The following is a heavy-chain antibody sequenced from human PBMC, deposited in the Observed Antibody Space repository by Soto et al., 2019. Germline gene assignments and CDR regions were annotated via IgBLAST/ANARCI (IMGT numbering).Heavy chain of an antibody. CDR3: ARAGYSSGWYLYYYTGMDV. Sequence: GGSLRLSCAASGFTFSSYAMHWVRQAPGKGLEWVAVISYDGSNKYYADSVKGRSTISRDNSKNTLYLQMNSLRAEDTAVYYCARAGYSSGWYLYYYTGMDVWGQGTTVTVSS. D-gene: IGHD6-19*01. V-gene: IGHV3-30-3*01. CDR1: GFTFSSYA. CDR2: ISYDGSNK. J-gene: IGHJ6*02.